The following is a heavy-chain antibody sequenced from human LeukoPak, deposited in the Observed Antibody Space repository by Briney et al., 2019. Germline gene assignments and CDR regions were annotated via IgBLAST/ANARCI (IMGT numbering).Heavy chain of an antibody. Sequence: ASVKVSCKASGYTFTGYYMHGVRQARGQGLEWMGWINPNSGGTNYAQKFQGRVTMTRDTSISTAYMELSRLRSDDTAVYYCARDTGIAAPHGPDYWGQGTLVTVSS. J-gene: IGHJ4*02. CDR2: INPNSGGT. D-gene: IGHD6-25*01. V-gene: IGHV1-2*02. CDR3: ARDTGIAAPHGPDY. CDR1: GYTFTGYY.